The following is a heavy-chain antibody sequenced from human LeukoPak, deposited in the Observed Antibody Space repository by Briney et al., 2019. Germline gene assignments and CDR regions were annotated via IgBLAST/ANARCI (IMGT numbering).Heavy chain of an antibody. J-gene: IGHJ6*02. CDR1: GFTVSSNY. D-gene: IGHD3-22*01. V-gene: IGHV3-66*01. CDR2: IYSGGST. Sequence: PGGSLRLSCAASGFTVSSNYMSWVRQAPGKGLEWVSVIYSGGSTYYADSVKGRFTISRDNSKNTLYLQMNSLRAEDTAVYYCARELRSSGYYGGGMDVWGQGTTVTVSS. CDR3: ARELRSSGYYGGGMDV.